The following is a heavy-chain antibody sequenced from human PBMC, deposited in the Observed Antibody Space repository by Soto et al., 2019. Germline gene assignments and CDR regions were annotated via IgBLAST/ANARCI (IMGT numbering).Heavy chain of an antibody. Sequence: QVPLVESGGGVVQPGRSLRLSCAASGFTFSNYGMHWVRQAPGKGLEWVAVIWYDGSNKYYADSVKGRFTISRDKSKNTLYLQMDSLRAEDTAVYYCARAAAGNSPFDYWGQGTLVTVSS. V-gene: IGHV3-33*01. J-gene: IGHJ4*02. CDR2: IWYDGSNK. D-gene: IGHD6-13*01. CDR1: GFTFSNYG. CDR3: ARAAAGNSPFDY.